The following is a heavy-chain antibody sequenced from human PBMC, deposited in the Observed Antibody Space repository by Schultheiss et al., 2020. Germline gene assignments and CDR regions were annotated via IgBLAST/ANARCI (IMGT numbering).Heavy chain of an antibody. CDR2: SYTDTRT. V-gene: IGHV3-66*01. J-gene: IGHJ4*02. CDR1: GFTVNSKY. D-gene: IGHD5-12*01. CDR3: ARLRSGYDRPFDY. Sequence: ESLKISCAASGFTVNSKYMTWVRQAPGKGLEWVSLSYTDTRTYHADYVKDRLTISRDNSKNTLYLQMNSLRAEDTAVYYCARLRSGYDRPFDYWGQGTLVTVSS.